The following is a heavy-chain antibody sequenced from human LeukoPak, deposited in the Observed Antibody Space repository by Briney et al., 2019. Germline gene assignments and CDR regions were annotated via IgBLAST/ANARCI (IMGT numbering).Heavy chain of an antibody. CDR2: ISAYNGNT. D-gene: IGHD3-3*01. Sequence: RASVKVSCKASGYTFTSYYMHWVRQAPGQGLEWMGWISAYNGNTNYAQKLQGRVTMTTDTSTSTAYMELRSLRSDDTAVYYCARDHRTTIFGVVIIAGLYMDVWGKGTTVTVSS. V-gene: IGHV1-18*04. CDR1: GYTFTSYY. CDR3: ARDHRTTIFGVVIIAGLYMDV. J-gene: IGHJ6*03.